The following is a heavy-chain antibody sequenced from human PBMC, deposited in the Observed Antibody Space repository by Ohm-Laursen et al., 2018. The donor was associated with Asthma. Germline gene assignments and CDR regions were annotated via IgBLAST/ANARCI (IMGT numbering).Heavy chain of an antibody. Sequence: SLRLSCAATGFTFTSYDMYWVRQAPGKGLEFVAVIWYGGSNKYYADSVKGRFTTSRDIAKNTLYLEMNSLRAEDTAVYYCAKDITMIVVVKGGFDYWGQGTLVTVSS. CDR3: AKDITMIVVVKGGFDY. V-gene: IGHV3-33*06. D-gene: IGHD3-22*01. J-gene: IGHJ4*02. CDR2: IWYGGSNK. CDR1: GFTFTSYD.